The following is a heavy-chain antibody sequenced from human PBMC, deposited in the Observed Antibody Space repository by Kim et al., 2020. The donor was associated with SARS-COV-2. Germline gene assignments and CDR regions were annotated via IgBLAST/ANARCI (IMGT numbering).Heavy chain of an antibody. CDR3: LPSRDYYDSSGYYWSPNWFDP. V-gene: IGHV3-73*01. D-gene: IGHD3-22*01. J-gene: IGHJ5*02. CDR1: GFTFSGSA. Sequence: GGSLRLSCAASGFTFSGSAMHWVRQASGKGLEWVGRIRSKANSYATAYAASVKGRFTISRDDSKNTAYLQMNSLKTEDTAVYYCLPSRDYYDSSGYYWSPNWFDPWGQGTLVTISS. CDR2: IRSKANSYAT.